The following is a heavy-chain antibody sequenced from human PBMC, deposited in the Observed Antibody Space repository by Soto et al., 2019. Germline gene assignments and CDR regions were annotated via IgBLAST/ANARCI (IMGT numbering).Heavy chain of an antibody. J-gene: IGHJ4*02. CDR3: ARRGPDYYDSSVYYDYDY. CDR1: GFSFRTSA. CDR2: LSHDEITT. Sequence: QVQLVESGGGVVQPGRSLRLSCAASGFSFRTSAMHWVRQAPGKGLEWVAALSHDEITTYCADSVKGRFTISRDNSTNTLYLQMNSLRAEDTAVYYCARRGPDYYDSSVYYDYDYWGQGTLVTVSS. V-gene: IGHV3-30-3*01. D-gene: IGHD3-22*01.